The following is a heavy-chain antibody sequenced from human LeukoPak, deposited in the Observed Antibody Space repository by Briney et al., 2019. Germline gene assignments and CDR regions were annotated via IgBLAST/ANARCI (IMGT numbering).Heavy chain of an antibody. CDR2: ISGSGGST. CDR1: GFTFRSYA. V-gene: IGHV3-23*01. D-gene: IGHD5-24*01. CDR3: AKDLEMATTPYYFDY. J-gene: IGHJ4*02. Sequence: GGSLRLSCAASGFTFRSYAMSWVRQAPGKGLEWVSAISGSGGSTYYADSVKGRFTISRDNSKNTLSLQMNSLRAEDTAVYYCAKDLEMATTPYYFDYWGQGTLVTVSS.